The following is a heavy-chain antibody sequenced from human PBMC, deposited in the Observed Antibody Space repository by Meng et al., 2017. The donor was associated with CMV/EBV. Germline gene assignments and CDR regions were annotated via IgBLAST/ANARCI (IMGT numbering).Heavy chain of an antibody. CDR3: ARTGGISMIVGGGDY. D-gene: IGHD3-22*01. Sequence: SLKISCSCSGLTFSTYEMNWFRQASGKGLEWLSYISSSGSTIYYADFVTGRFTISRDNAKNSLYLQLDSLRADDTAVYYCARTGGISMIVGGGDYWGQGTLVTVSS. CDR1: GLTFSTYE. J-gene: IGHJ4*02. V-gene: IGHV3-48*03. CDR2: ISSSGSTI.